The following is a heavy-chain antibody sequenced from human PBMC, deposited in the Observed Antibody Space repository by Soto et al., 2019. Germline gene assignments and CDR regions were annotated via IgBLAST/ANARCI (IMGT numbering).Heavy chain of an antibody. J-gene: IGHJ4*02. CDR2: IIPIFGTA. D-gene: IGHD3-22*01. Sequence: GASVKVSCKASGGTFSSYAISWVRQAPGQGLEWMGGIIPIFGTANYAQKFQGRVTITADESTSTAYMELSSLRSEDTAVYYCARGELSYYYDSSGYSTLFDYWGQGTLVTVSS. CDR3: ARGELSYYYDSSGYSTLFDY. V-gene: IGHV1-69*13. CDR1: GGTFSSYA.